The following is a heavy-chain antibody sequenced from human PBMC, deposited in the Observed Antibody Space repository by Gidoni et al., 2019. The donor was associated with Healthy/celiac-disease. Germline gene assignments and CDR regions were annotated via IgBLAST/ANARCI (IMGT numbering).Heavy chain of an antibody. Sequence: EVQLVESGGGLVQPGRSLRLSCAASGFTFDDEAMHWVRQAPGKGLEWVSGISWNSGSIGYAYSVKGRFTISRDNAKNSLYLQMNSLRAEDTALYYCAKDINPGETVEYFDYWGQGTLVTVSS. V-gene: IGHV3-9*01. J-gene: IGHJ4*02. D-gene: IGHD7-27*01. CDR1: GFTFDDEA. CDR2: ISWNSGSI. CDR3: AKDINPGETVEYFDY.